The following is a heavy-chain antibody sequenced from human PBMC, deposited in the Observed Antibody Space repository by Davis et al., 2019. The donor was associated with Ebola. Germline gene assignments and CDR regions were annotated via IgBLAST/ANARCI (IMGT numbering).Heavy chain of an antibody. CDR2: ISGGGGTT. CDR1: GFTFSSYA. J-gene: IGHJ4*02. CDR3: ASQHGSGSYYLRY. V-gene: IGHV3-23*01. D-gene: IGHD3-10*01. Sequence: GESLKISCAASGFTFSSYAISWVRQVPGKGLEWVSAISGGGGTTYYEHSVKGRFTISRDNAKNSLYLQMNSLRAEDTAVYYCASQHGSGSYYLRYWGQGTLVTVSS.